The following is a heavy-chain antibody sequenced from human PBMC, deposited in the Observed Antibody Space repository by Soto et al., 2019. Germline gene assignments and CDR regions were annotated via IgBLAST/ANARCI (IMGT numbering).Heavy chain of an antibody. Sequence: QVQLVQSGAEVKKPGSSVKVSCKASGGTFSSYAISWVRQAPGQGLEWMGGIIPIFGTANYAQKFQGRVTIPADESTSPAYMELSSLRSEDTAVYYCARGRSVRFLEWSYYFDYWGQGTLVTVSS. J-gene: IGHJ4*02. D-gene: IGHD3-3*01. V-gene: IGHV1-69*01. CDR3: ARGRSVRFLEWSYYFDY. CDR1: GGTFSSYA. CDR2: IIPIFGTA.